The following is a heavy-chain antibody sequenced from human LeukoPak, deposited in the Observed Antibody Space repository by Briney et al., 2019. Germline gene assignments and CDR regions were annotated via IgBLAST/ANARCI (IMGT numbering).Heavy chain of an antibody. Sequence: SETLSLTCNVSDGSISSGSDYWSWIRQPAGKGLEWIGRIYTSGNTNYNPSLKSRVTISVDTSKNQFSLKLTSVTAADTAVYYCARESLGPPYYFDYWGQGTLVTVSA. CDR1: DGSISSGSDY. D-gene: IGHD1-26*01. CDR3: ARESLGPPYYFDY. CDR2: IYTSGNT. V-gene: IGHV4-61*02. J-gene: IGHJ4*02.